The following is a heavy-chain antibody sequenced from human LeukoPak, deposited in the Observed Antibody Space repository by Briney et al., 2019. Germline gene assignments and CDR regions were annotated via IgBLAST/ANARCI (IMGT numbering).Heavy chain of an antibody. J-gene: IGHJ6*03. V-gene: IGHV3-30*04. CDR2: VAYDGSSK. Sequence: GGSLRLSCAASGFTFRSYALRWVRQAPGKGLEWVAFVAYDGSSKYYRDSVKGRSIISKDYSTNTLYLQMDSLRGDDTAVYYCARDGVTRRYNMYFYMDVWGKGTTVTVSS. D-gene: IGHD1-1*01. CDR1: GFTFRSYA. CDR3: ARDGVTRRYNMYFYMDV.